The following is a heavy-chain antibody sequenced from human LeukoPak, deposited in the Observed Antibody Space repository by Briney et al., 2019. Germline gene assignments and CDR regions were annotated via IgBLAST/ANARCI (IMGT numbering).Heavy chain of an antibody. Sequence: GSSVKVSCKASGGTFSSYAISWVRQAPGQGLERMGWISAYNGNRNYAQKFQGRVTMTTDTSTSTAHMELRSLRSDDTAVYYCARDLDSSGYYRSDAFDIWGQGTMVTVSS. V-gene: IGHV1-18*01. CDR2: ISAYNGNR. D-gene: IGHD3-22*01. J-gene: IGHJ3*02. CDR1: GGTFSSYA. CDR3: ARDLDSSGYYRSDAFDI.